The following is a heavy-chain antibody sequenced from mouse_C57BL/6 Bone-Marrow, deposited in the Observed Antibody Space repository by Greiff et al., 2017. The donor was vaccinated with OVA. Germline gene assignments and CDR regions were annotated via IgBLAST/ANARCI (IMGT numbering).Heavy chain of an antibody. J-gene: IGHJ2*01. Sequence: QVQLQQSGAELVKPGASVKLSCKASGYTFTSYWMHWVKQRPGQGLEWIGMIHPNSGSTTYNEKFKSKAKLTVDKSSSTAYMQLSSLASEDSAGYYCARYRRTTTETAYYFDYWGQGTTLTVSS. CDR3: ARYRRTTTETAYYFDY. CDR2: IHPNSGST. V-gene: IGHV1-64*01. D-gene: IGHD1-1*01. CDR1: GYTFTSYW.